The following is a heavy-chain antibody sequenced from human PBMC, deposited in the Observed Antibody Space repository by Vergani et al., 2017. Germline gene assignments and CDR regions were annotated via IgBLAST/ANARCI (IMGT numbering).Heavy chain of an antibody. J-gene: IGHJ4*02. D-gene: IGHD2-2*01. Sequence: QVQLQESGPGLVKPSQTLSLTCTVSGGSISSGSYYWSWIRQPAGKGLEWIGRIYTSGSTNYNPSLKSRVTISVDTSKNQFSLKLSSVTAADTAVYYCARSTSPRINFDYWGQGTLVTVSS. CDR2: IYTSGST. V-gene: IGHV4-61*02. CDR3: ARSTSPRINFDY. CDR1: GGSISSGSYY.